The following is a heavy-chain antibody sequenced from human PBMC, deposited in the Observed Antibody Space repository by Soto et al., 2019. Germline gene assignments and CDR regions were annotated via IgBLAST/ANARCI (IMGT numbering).Heavy chain of an antibody. D-gene: IGHD3-22*01. CDR1: GYAFTGYA. V-gene: IGHV1-3*01. Sequence: QAHLVQSGAEVRKPGASVKLSCTAAGYAFTGYAIHWVRQAPGQGLEWMGWINAGNGYTKFSQNFQGRVSVTSGTSSSMAYMELSSLRFEDTAVYSCASGDYYDSSGLDLWGQGTLVTVSS. CDR3: ASGDYYDSSGLDL. J-gene: IGHJ5*02. CDR2: INAGNGYT.